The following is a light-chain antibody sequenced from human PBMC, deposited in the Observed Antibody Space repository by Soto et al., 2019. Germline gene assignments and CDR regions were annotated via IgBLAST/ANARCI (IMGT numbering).Light chain of an antibody. CDR1: QSVGNN. V-gene: IGKV3-15*01. J-gene: IGKJ4*01. Sequence: EIVLTQSPATLSVSPGERATLSCRASQSVGNNFAWYQQKPGQAPRLLIFATSTRATGVPARFSGSGSGTEFSLTIRSLQSEDFAVDYCQQYGDWPLTFGGGAKVEIE. CDR2: ATS. CDR3: QQYGDWPLT.